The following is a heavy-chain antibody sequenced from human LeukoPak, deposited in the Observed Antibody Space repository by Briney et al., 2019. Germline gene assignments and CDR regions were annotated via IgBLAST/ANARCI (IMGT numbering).Heavy chain of an antibody. V-gene: IGHV3-23*01. CDR3: ARVGVTMVRGQSFYYYYYMDV. CDR1: GFTLSSYG. CDR2: ISASGGST. Sequence: GGSLRLSCAASGFTLSSYGMSWVRQAPGKGLEWVSSISASGGSTYYADSVKGRFTISRDNSKNTLYLQMNSLRAEDTAVYYCARVGVTMVRGQSFYYYYYMDVWGKGTTVTVSS. D-gene: IGHD3-10*01. J-gene: IGHJ6*03.